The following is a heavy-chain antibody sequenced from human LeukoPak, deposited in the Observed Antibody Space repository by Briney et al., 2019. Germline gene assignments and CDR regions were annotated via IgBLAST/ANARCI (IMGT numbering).Heavy chain of an antibody. CDR2: ISGNTYNT. CDR1: GFSFSSYG. Sequence: GGSLRLSCAASGFSFSSYGMNWVRQVPGKGLEWVSGISGNTYNTYYADSVKGRFTISRDNSKNTLYLQMNSLRAEDTAVYYCAKDLYDSSGYYYAPFDYWGQGTLVTVSS. CDR3: AKDLYDSSGYYYAPFDY. D-gene: IGHD3-22*01. J-gene: IGHJ4*02. V-gene: IGHV3-23*01.